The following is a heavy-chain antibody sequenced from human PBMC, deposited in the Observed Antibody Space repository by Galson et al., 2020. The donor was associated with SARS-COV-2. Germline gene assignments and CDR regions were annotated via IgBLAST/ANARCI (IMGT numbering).Heavy chain of an antibody. J-gene: IGHJ4*02. V-gene: IGHV4-31*03. CDR2: INYTGST. CDR3: ARARYCSGGSCPKRALDY. CDR1: GFSISNGGYY. Sequence: SETPSLTCTVSGFSISNGGYYWSWIRQHPGKGLEWVAYINYTGSTYYNPSLKSRVTTSLDTSKNQFSLQLSSVTAADTAVYYCARARYCSGGSCPKRALDYWGQGTLVTVSS. D-gene: IGHD2-15*01.